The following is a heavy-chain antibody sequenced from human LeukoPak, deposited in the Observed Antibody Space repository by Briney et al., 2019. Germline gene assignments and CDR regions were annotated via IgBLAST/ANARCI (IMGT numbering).Heavy chain of an antibody. Sequence: SETLSLTCTVSGGSISSYYWSWIRQPPGKGLEWVGYIYYSGSTNYNPSLKSRVTISVDTSKNQFSLKLSSVTAGDTAVYYCARVRRYGSGSYPVDYWGQGTLVTVSS. J-gene: IGHJ4*02. CDR2: IYYSGST. CDR3: ARVRRYGSGSYPVDY. CDR1: GGSISSYY. V-gene: IGHV4-59*01. D-gene: IGHD3-10*01.